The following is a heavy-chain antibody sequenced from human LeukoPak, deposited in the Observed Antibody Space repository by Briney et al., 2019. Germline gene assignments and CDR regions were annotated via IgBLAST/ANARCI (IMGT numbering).Heavy chain of an antibody. CDR1: GGTFSSYA. CDR3: AKDAYYYDSSGAFDY. V-gene: IGHV1-69*13. Sequence: GASVKVSCKASGGTFSSYAITWVRQAPGQGLECVGGIIPIFGTTNYAQEFQGRATITADESTSTAYMELSSLRSEDTAVYYCAKDAYYYDSSGAFDYWGQGTLVTVSS. D-gene: IGHD3-22*01. CDR2: IIPIFGTT. J-gene: IGHJ4*02.